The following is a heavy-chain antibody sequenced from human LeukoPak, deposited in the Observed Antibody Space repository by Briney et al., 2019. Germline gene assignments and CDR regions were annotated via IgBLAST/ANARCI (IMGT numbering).Heavy chain of an antibody. J-gene: IGHJ6*02. CDR1: GFTFSSYW. Sequence: PGGSLRLSCAASGFTFSSYWMHWVRQAPGKGLVWVSRINSDGSSTSYADSVKGRFTISRDNAKNTLYLQMNSLRDEDTAVYYCARDRLLQKGMDVWGQGTTVTVSS. CDR2: INSDGSST. CDR3: ARDRLLQKGMDV. V-gene: IGHV3-74*01.